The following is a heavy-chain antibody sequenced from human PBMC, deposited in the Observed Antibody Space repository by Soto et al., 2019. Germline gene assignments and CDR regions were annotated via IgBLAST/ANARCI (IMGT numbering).Heavy chain of an antibody. Sequence: QVQLVQSGAEVTKPGASVKVSCKVSCYTLNEVAMHWVRQAPGKGLEWLGGFDPDEAETIYAQHFQGRVTMTEDTSTDTVYMELSSLRSEDTALYFFTTYHGDYNFDHWGQGTLVTVSS. CDR3: TTYHGDYNFDH. D-gene: IGHD4-17*01. CDR2: FDPDEAET. CDR1: CYTLNEVA. V-gene: IGHV1-24*01. J-gene: IGHJ5*02.